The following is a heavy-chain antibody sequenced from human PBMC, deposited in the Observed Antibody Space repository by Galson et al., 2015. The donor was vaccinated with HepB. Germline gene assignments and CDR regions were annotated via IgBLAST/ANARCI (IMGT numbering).Heavy chain of an antibody. D-gene: IGHD4-17*01. CDR3: ARRRRPFPTVTTWFDP. CDR2: TYYRSKWYN. CDR1: GDSVSSNSAA. V-gene: IGHV6-1*01. Sequence: CAISGDSVSSNSAAWNWIRQSPSRGLEWLGRTYYRSKWYNDYAVSVKSRITINPDTSKNQFSLKLSSVTAADTAVYYCARRRRPFPTVTTWFDPWGQGTLVTVSS. J-gene: IGHJ5*02.